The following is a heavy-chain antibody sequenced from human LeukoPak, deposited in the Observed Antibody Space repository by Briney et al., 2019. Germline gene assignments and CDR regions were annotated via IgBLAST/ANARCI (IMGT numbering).Heavy chain of an antibody. D-gene: IGHD1-14*01. CDR1: GFTFSDYS. V-gene: IGHV3-48*02. CDR3: PRGPPFFNN. J-gene: IGHJ4*01. CDR2: ISTSGSTI. Sequence: GGSLILSCAASGFTFSDYSMNWVRQAPGKGLEWVSYISTSGSTIYYADSVRGRFTISRDNAKSSLYLQMNSLRDEDTAVYYRPRGPPFFNNRGQGTLVTGSS.